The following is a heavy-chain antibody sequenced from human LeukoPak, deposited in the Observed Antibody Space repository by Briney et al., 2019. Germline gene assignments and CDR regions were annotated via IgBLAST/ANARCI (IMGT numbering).Heavy chain of an antibody. CDR1: GGTFTSYA. V-gene: IGHV1-69*05. CDR3: ASKSQSVSGSYYYYYMDV. J-gene: IGHJ6*03. D-gene: IGHD6-25*01. CDR2: IIPIFGTA. Sequence: RASVTVSCTASGGTFTSYAISWVRQAPGQGLEWMGGIIPIFGTANYAQKFQGRVTITTDESTSTAYMELSSLRSEDTAVYYCASKSQSVSGSYYYYYMDVWGKGTTVTVSS.